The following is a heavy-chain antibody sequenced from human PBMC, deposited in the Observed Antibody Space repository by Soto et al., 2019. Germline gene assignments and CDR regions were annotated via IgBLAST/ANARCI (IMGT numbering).Heavy chain of an antibody. CDR3: ARTPYYHDSSGQNYYFDS. Sequence: ASVKVSCKASGDSFTTYYMHWVRQAPGQGLEWMGMINPSGGSTSYAQKFQGRVTMTRDTSTTTVYMELSSLRSEDTAVYYCARTPYYHDSSGQNYYFDSWGQGTLVTVSS. J-gene: IGHJ4*02. V-gene: IGHV1-46*03. D-gene: IGHD3-22*01. CDR1: GDSFTTYY. CDR2: INPSGGST.